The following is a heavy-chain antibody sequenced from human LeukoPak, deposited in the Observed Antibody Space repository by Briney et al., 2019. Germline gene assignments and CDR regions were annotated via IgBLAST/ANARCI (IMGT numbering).Heavy chain of an antibody. Sequence: PGGSLRLSCAASGFTFSSHSMNWVRQAPGKGLEWVSSISGTSTYIYYADSVKGRFTISRDNAKNSVYLQMNSLRAEDTAVYYCARKARRDGYNFGFDYWGQGTLVTVSS. CDR3: ARKARRDGYNFGFDY. D-gene: IGHD5-24*01. CDR2: ISGTSTYI. CDR1: GFTFSSHS. J-gene: IGHJ4*02. V-gene: IGHV3-21*01.